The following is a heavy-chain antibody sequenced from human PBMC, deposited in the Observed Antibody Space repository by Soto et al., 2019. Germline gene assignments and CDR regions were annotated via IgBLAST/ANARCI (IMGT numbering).Heavy chain of an antibody. V-gene: IGHV4-34*01. Sequence: SETLSLTCAVYGGSFNGYYWSWIRQPPGKGLEWIGEINHSGSTNYNPSLKSRVTISVDTSKNQFSLKLSSVTAADTAVYYCARARSGLRFAVYYYYYGMDVWGQGTRSPSP. D-gene: IGHD5-12*01. CDR3: ARARSGLRFAVYYYYYGMDV. J-gene: IGHJ6*02. CDR2: INHSGST. CDR1: GGSFNGYY.